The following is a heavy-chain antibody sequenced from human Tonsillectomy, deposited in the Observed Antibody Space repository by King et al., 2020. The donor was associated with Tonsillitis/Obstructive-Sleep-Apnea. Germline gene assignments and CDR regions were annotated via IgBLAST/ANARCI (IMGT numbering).Heavy chain of an antibody. CDR2: IYYSGST. V-gene: IGHV4-31*01. CDR3: AGGYSGSGGLDY. J-gene: IGHJ4*02. Sequence: VQLQESGPGLVKPSQTLSLTCTVSGGSISSGGYYWSWIRQHPGKGLEWIGYIYYSGSTYYNPSLKSLVTISVDTSKNQFSLKLSSVTAADTAVYYCAGGYSGSGGLDYWGQGTLVTVSS. D-gene: IGHD5-12*01. CDR1: GGSISSGGYY.